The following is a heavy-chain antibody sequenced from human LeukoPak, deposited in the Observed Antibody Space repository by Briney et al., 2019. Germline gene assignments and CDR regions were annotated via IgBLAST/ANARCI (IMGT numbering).Heavy chain of an antibody. J-gene: IGHJ2*01. CDR2: IYTSGST. CDR3: ARDLRPTYYYGSGSPVWYFDL. Sequence: SETLSLTCAVYGGSFSGYYWSWIRQPAGKGLEWIGRIYTSGSTNYNPSLKSRVTMSVDTSKNQFSLKLSSVTAADTAVYYCARDLRPTYYYGSGSPVWYFDLWGRGTLVTVSS. CDR1: GGSFSGYY. D-gene: IGHD3-10*01. V-gene: IGHV4-4*07.